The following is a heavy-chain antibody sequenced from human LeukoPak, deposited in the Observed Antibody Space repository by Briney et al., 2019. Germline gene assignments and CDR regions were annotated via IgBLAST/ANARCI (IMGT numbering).Heavy chain of an antibody. CDR1: GGSLSGYY. V-gene: IGHV4-34*01. Sequence: SETLSLTCAVYGGSLSGYYWSWIRQPPGKGVEWIGEINNSGSTKYKPPLKSRVTMLVDMSKNQFSLKLSSVTAADTAVYYCARGGDSSGYYLKDAFDIWGQGTMVTVSS. D-gene: IGHD3-22*01. J-gene: IGHJ3*02. CDR3: ARGGDSSGYYLKDAFDI. CDR2: INNSGST.